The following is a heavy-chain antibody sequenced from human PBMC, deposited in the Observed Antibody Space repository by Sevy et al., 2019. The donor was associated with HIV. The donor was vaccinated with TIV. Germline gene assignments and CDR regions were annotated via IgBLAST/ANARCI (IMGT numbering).Heavy chain of an antibody. CDR1: GYRFTSYW. V-gene: IGHV5-51*01. D-gene: IGHD1-26*01. CDR2: IYPGDSDT. CDR3: AGRAPGLDY. J-gene: IGHJ4*02. Sequence: GESLKISCKVSGYRFTSYWIAWVRQMPGRGLECMGIIYPGDSDTRYSPSFEGQVTFSVDKSISTAYLQWCSLKDSDTAMYYCAGRAPGLDYWGQGTLVTVSS.